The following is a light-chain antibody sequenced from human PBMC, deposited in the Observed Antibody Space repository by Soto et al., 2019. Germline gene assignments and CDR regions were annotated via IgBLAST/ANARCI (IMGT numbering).Light chain of an antibody. J-gene: IGKJ1*01. CDR1: RSLSGW. CDR3: QQYYGAWT. Sequence: DFQMTQSPSTLSASVGDRVTITCRASRSLSGWLAWYQQKPGKAPKLLISKVSTLESGVPSRFSGSGSGTEFTLTISSLQPDDFATYYCQQYYGAWTFGQGTKVEIK. CDR2: KVS. V-gene: IGKV1-5*03.